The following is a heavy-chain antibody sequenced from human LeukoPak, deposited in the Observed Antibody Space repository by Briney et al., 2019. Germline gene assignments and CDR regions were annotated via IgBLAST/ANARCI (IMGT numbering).Heavy chain of an antibody. Sequence: GGSLRLSCAASGFAFSGYWMSWVCKAPGKGLEWVASIGLDGSQQKYADSVKGRFTISRDNAKNSLFLQMIGLRAEDTAVYYCGGEPRMLAYWGQGTLVTVSS. J-gene: IGHJ4*02. CDR2: IGLDGSQQ. CDR3: GGEPRMLAY. V-gene: IGHV3-7*01. CDR1: GFAFSGYW. D-gene: IGHD3-10*02.